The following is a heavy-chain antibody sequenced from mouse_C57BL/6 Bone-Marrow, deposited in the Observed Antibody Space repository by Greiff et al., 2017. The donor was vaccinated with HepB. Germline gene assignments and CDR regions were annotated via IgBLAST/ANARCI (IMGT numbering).Heavy chain of an antibody. D-gene: IGHD1-1*01. J-gene: IGHJ3*01. CDR2: ISYDGSN. CDR1: GYSITSGYY. Sequence: ESGPGLVKPSQSLSLTCSVSGYSITSGYYWNWIRQFPGNKLEWMGYISYDGSNNYNPSLKNRISITRDTSKNQLFLELNSVTTWDTATYDCARHYGSAYWGQGTLVTVSA. V-gene: IGHV3-6*01. CDR3: ARHYGSAY.